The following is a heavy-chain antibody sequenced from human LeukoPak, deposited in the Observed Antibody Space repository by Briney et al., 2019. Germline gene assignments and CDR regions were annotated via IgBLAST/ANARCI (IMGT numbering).Heavy chain of an antibody. CDR2: IYPGDSDT. Sequence: GESLKISCKGSGYTFTSYWIGWVRQMPGKGLEWMGIIYPGDSDTKYSPSFQSQVTISADKSISTAYLQWSSLMASDTAIYYCARLIAVTPLGYFDYWGQGTLVTVSS. CDR1: GYTFTSYW. V-gene: IGHV5-51*01. D-gene: IGHD6-19*01. J-gene: IGHJ4*02. CDR3: ARLIAVTPLGYFDY.